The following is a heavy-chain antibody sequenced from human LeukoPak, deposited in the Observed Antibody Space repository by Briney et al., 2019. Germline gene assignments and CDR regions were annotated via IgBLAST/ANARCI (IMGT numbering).Heavy chain of an antibody. Sequence: PGGSLRLSCAASGFTFDDYAMHWVRQAPGEGLEWVSGISWNSGSIGYADSVKGRFTISRDNAKNSLYLQMNSLRAEDAALYYCAKDISGSYFRGAAFDIWGQGTMVTVSS. CDR3: AKDISGSYFRGAAFDI. V-gene: IGHV3-9*01. J-gene: IGHJ3*02. CDR1: GFTFDDYA. D-gene: IGHD1-26*01. CDR2: ISWNSGSI.